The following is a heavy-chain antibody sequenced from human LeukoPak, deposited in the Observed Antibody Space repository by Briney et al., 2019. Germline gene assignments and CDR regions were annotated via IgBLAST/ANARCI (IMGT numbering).Heavy chain of an antibody. V-gene: IGHV1-2*02. CDR1: EYTCTGSY. J-gene: IGHJ1*01. CDR3: ARLKGSQH. Sequence: ASVKVSCKASEYTCTGSYIHWVRQAPGLGLEWMGWINPNSGGTNYAQKFQGRVTMTRDTSISTAYMELSGLTFDDTAVYYCARLKGSQHWGQGTLVTVSS. CDR2: INPNSGGT.